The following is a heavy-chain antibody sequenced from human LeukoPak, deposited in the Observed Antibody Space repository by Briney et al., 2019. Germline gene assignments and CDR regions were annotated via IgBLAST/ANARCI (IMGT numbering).Heavy chain of an antibody. Sequence: HSGGSLRLSCAAYGFTFSSHWMHWVRQAPEKGLVGDAHINADGSGTYYAASVKDRLSLSRDQAKSTLCLQMHSLTAEDTAVYYWVRGALRECSYTSCSRGNWFDPWGQGTLVTVSS. CDR3: VRGALRECSYTSCSRGNWFDP. CDR2: INADGSGT. CDR1: GFTFSSHW. V-gene: IGHV3-74*01. J-gene: IGHJ5*02. D-gene: IGHD2-2*01.